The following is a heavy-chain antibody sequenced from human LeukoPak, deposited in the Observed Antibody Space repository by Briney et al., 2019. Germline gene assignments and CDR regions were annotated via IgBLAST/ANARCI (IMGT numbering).Heavy chain of an antibody. CDR3: ARVSIAVASGAFDI. CDR1: GFTVSSNY. V-gene: IGHV3-66*01. J-gene: IGHJ3*02. D-gene: IGHD6-19*01. CDR2: IYSGGST. Sequence: GGSLRLSCAASGFTVSSNYMSWVRQAPGKGLEWVSVIYSGGSTYYADSVKGRFTISRDNSKNTLYLQMNSLRAEDTAVYYCARVSIAVASGAFDIWGQGTMVTVSS.